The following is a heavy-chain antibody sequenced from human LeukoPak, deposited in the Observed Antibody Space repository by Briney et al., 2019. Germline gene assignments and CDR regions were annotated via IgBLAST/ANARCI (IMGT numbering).Heavy chain of an antibody. CDR2: IYHSGST. J-gene: IGHJ4*02. V-gene: IGHV4-38-2*01. CDR3: AEVERRNY. Sequence: PSETLSLTCAVSGYSISSGYYWGWIRQPPGKGLEWIGSIYHSGSTYYNPSLKSRVTISVDTSKNQFSLKLRSATAADTAVYYCAEVERRNYWGQGTLVTVSS. D-gene: IGHD1-1*01. CDR1: GYSISSGYY.